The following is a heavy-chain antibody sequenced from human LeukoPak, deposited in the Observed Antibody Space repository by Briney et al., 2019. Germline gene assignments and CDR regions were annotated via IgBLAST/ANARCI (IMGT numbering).Heavy chain of an antibody. J-gene: IGHJ5*02. Sequence: KSSETLSLTCTVSGGSISSSSYYWGWIRQPPGKGLEWIGEINHSGSTNYNPSLKSRVTISVDTSKNQFSLKLSSVTAADTAVYYCARHYYDFWSGYPPRWFDPWGQGTLVTVSS. D-gene: IGHD3-3*01. CDR3: ARHYYDFWSGYPPRWFDP. CDR1: GGSISSSSYY. V-gene: IGHV4-39*01. CDR2: INHSGST.